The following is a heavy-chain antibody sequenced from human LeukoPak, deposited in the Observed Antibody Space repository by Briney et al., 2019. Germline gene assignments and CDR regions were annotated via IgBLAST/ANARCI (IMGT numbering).Heavy chain of an antibody. J-gene: IGHJ4*02. D-gene: IGHD4-17*01. CDR3: AKSVESAVTTNPYFDY. V-gene: IGHV3-23*01. CDR2: ISGSGGST. CDR1: GFTFSDYA. Sequence: GGSLRLSCAASGFTFSDYAMSWVRQAPGKGLKWVSVISGSGGSTYNADSVKGRFTISRDNSNNTLYLQMNSLRAEDTAVYYCAKSVESAVTTNPYFDYWGQGTLVTVSS.